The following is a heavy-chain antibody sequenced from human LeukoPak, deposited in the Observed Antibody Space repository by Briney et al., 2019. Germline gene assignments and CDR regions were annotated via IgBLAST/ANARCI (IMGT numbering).Heavy chain of an antibody. CDR2: ISDSSRYI. CDR1: GFTFSHFG. Sequence: PGGSLRLSCEASGFTFSHFGMNWVRQAPGKGLEWVSSISDSSRYIFYADSVKGRFTISRDNAKNSLYLQMNSLRAEDTAVYYCAREVYCSHTTCYYFDYWGLGTLVTVSS. J-gene: IGHJ4*02. CDR3: AREVYCSHTTCYYFDY. V-gene: IGHV3-21*01. D-gene: IGHD2/OR15-2a*01.